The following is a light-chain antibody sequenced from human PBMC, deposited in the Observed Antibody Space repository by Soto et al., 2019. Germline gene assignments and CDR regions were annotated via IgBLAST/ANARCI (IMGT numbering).Light chain of an antibody. CDR1: QGITNY. J-gene: IGKJ3*01. CDR3: QHVNSVPFT. V-gene: IGKV1-9*01. Sequence: DNQLTQSPSFLSASVGDRVTIACRASQGITNYLAWYQQKPGKAPELLIHSASTLEVGVPARFSGSGSGTEFTLTISGLQPEDVATYYCQHVNSVPFTCGPGTKVDIK. CDR2: SAS.